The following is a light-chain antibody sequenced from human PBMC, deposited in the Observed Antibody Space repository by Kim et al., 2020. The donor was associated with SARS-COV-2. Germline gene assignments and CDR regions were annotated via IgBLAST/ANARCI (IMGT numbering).Light chain of an antibody. V-gene: IGLV1-51*01. CDR2: DTY. CDR1: NVKFSS. CDR3: GAWDNSLGVVT. J-gene: IGLJ2*01. Sequence: QSVLMQPPSVSAAPGQRVTISCSNVKFSSVSWYQQVPGRAPRLIIYDTYERHSGIPDRFSGSKSGTSATLDITGLQTGDEAEYYCGAWDNSLGVVTFGGGTQLTVL.